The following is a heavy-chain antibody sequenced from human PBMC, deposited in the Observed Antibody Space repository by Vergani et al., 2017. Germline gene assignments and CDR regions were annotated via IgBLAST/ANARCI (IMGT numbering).Heavy chain of an antibody. CDR3: ARDRGRWLQFVEPRVDY. CDR1: GYTFTSYG. V-gene: IGHV1-18*01. D-gene: IGHD5-24*01. Sequence: QVQLVQSGAEVKKPGASVKVSCKASGYTFTSYGISWVRQATGQGLEWMGWISAYNGNTNYAQKLQGRVTMTTDTSTSTAYMELRSLGSDDTAVYYCARDRGRWLQFVEPRVDYWGQGTLVTVSS. J-gene: IGHJ4*02. CDR2: ISAYNGNT.